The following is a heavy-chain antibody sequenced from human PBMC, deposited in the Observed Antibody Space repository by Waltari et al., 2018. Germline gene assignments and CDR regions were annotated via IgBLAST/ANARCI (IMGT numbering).Heavy chain of an antibody. D-gene: IGHD4-17*01. Sequence: EVQLVESGGGLVQPGRSLRLSCTASGFTFGDYAMSWFRQAPGKGLEWVGFIRRKAYGGTTEYAASVKGRFTISRDDSKSIAYLQMNSLKTEDTAVYYCTRGMDYGPPQVDAFDIWGQGTMVTVSS. V-gene: IGHV3-49*03. J-gene: IGHJ3*02. CDR2: IRRKAYGGTT. CDR1: GFTFGDYA. CDR3: TRGMDYGPPQVDAFDI.